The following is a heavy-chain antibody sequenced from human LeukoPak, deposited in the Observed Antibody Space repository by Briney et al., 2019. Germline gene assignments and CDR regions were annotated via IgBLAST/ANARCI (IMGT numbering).Heavy chain of an antibody. CDR1: GSTFSSYG. CDR2: IRYDGSNK. D-gene: IGHD3-3*01. CDR3: GEGTGVGGDDAFDF. V-gene: IGHV3-30*02. J-gene: IGHJ3*01. Sequence: GGSLRLSCAAYGSTFSSYGMHWVRQAPGKGLEWVAFIRYDGSNKYYADSVKGRLTISRDNSKNTLYLQVNSMRADDTARYYCGEGTGVGGDDAFDFWREGTMVTVST.